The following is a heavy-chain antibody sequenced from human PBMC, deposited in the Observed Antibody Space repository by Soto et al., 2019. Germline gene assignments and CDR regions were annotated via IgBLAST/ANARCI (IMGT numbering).Heavy chain of an antibody. CDR2: IYQGGAT. J-gene: IGHJ6*02. CDR1: GGSTSDGLW. D-gene: IGHD2-21*02. V-gene: IGHV4-4*02. Sequence: SETLSPTCAVSGGSTSDGLWRVCVRQPPGKAMEWIGEIYQGGATNYSPSLKSRVTISIDKSNNQLSLRLTSVTAEDTAVYYCARPLHDHTAHYFGGLDVWGQGTTVTVSS. CDR3: ARPLHDHTAHYFGGLDV.